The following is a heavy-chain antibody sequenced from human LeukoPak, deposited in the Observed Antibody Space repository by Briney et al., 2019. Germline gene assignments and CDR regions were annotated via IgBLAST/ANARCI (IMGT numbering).Heavy chain of an antibody. CDR2: CLAGGLL. J-gene: IGHJ4*02. Sequence: GGSLRLSCVGSGFNVTTNNMYWVRQAPGKGLECVSTCLAGGLLHYADSVRDRFIISRDTSKNTLYLQMNSLSAEDTAVYYCGRRFCNSCLLDFWGQGTLVNVSS. V-gene: IGHV3-66*04. CDR1: GFNVTTNN. D-gene: IGHD2-21*01. CDR3: GRRFCNSCLLDF.